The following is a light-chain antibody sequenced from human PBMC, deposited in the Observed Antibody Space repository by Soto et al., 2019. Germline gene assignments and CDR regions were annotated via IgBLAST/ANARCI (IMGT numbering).Light chain of an antibody. CDR3: QQYGSSRT. Sequence: EIVLTQSPGTLSLSPGERATLSCRASQSVSSSYLAWYQQKPGQAPRLLIYGASSRATGIPDGFSGSGSGTDFTLTISRLEPEDFAVYYCQQYGSSRTFGGGTKVEIK. J-gene: IGKJ4*01. CDR2: GAS. CDR1: QSVSSSY. V-gene: IGKV3-20*01.